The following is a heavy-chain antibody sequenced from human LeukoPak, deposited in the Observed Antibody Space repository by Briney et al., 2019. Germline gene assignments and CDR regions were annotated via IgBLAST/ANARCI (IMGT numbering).Heavy chain of an antibody. D-gene: IGHD6-19*01. V-gene: IGHV3-21*01. Sequence: PGGSLRLSCAASGFIFSSYTMNWVRQAPGKGLEWVSSISSSSRDIYYADSIKGRFTISRDNAKSSLYLQMNSLRAEDTALYYCARAVAYFDSWGQGTLVTVSS. CDR3: ARAVAYFDS. J-gene: IGHJ4*02. CDR2: ISSSSRDI. CDR1: GFIFSSYT.